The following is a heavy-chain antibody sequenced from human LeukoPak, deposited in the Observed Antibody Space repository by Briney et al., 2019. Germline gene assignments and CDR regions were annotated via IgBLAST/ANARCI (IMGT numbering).Heavy chain of an antibody. J-gene: IGHJ4*02. CDR1: GLSFSSSA. D-gene: IGHD3-9*01. V-gene: IGHV3-23*01. CDR2: ISGTGGST. Sequence: GGSLRLSCTASGLSFSSSAMSWVRQAPGKGLEWVSAISGTGGSTYYADSVKGRFTISGDNSKNTVYLQMNGLRAEDTAVYYCANGKGYFEFWGQGTLVTVSS. CDR3: ANGKGYFEF.